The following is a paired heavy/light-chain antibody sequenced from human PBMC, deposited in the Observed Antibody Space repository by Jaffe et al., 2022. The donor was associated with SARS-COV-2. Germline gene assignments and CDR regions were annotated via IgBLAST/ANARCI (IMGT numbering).Heavy chain of an antibody. Sequence: QVQLVQSGAEVRKPGASVKVSCKASGYTLTTYYMNWVRQAPGQRPEWMGMINPSGSTTRYAERLKGRITMTRDTSTSTFYMELRSLTSEDTAVYYCARRLQFGDPYYFDHWGQGTLVAVST. V-gene: IGHV1-46*04. J-gene: IGHJ4*02. D-gene: IGHD3-10*01. CDR2: INPSGSTT. CDR1: GYTLTTYY. CDR3: ARRLQFGDPYYFDH.
Light chain of an antibody. V-gene: IGLV3-19*01. Sequence: SSELTQDPAVSVALGQTVTITCQGDSLRSFYAGWYQQRPGQAPVLVFHGKNNRPSGIPDRFSGASSGNTASLTITAAQADDEAVYYCNTGDSLGNRVIFGGGTILTVL. CDR2: GKN. CDR1: SLRSFY. CDR3: NTGDSLGNRVI. J-gene: IGLJ2*01.